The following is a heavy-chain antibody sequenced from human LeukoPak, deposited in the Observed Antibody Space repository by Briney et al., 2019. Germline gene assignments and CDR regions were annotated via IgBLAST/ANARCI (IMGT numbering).Heavy chain of an antibody. D-gene: IGHD5-24*01. CDR3: ARERRSRDGYNFWD. CDR2: IYHSGST. Sequence: SETLSLTCTVSGYSISSGYYWGWIRPPPGEGLEGIGIIYHSGSTYYNPSVKSRVTISGGTAKNQFSLKLSSVTAADTAVYYCARERRSRDGYNFWDWGQGTLVTVSS. V-gene: IGHV4-38-2*02. CDR1: GYSISSGYY. J-gene: IGHJ4*02.